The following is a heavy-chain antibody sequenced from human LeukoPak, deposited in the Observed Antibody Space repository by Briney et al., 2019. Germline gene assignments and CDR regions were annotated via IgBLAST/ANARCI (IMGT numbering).Heavy chain of an antibody. D-gene: IGHD6-13*01. CDR1: GFTFSSYW. CDR2: ISSSSSYI. J-gene: IGHJ3*02. CDR3: AREGIAAGGEGPADAFDI. V-gene: IGHV3-21*01. Sequence: GGSLRLSCAASGFTFSSYWMHWVRQAPGKGLEWVSSISSSSSYIYYADSVKGRFTISRDNAKNSLYLQMNSLRAEDTAVYYCAREGIAAGGEGPADAFDIWGQGTMVTVSS.